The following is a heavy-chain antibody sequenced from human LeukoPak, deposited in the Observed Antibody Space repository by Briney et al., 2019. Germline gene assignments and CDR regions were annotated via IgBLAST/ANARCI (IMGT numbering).Heavy chain of an antibody. J-gene: IGHJ4*02. Sequence: ASVKVSCKASGYTFTSYDMNWVRQASGQGLEWMGWVNPTSGNTGYAQKFQGRVNMTRDTSISTAYMELSSLRSEDTAVYYCARADSGSYHAWGQGTLVTVSS. CDR1: GYTFTSYD. V-gene: IGHV1-8*01. CDR2: VNPTSGNT. D-gene: IGHD1-26*01. CDR3: ARADSGSYHA.